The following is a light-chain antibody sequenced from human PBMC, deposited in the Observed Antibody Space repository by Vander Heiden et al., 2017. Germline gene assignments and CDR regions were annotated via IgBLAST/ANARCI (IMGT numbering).Light chain of an antibody. J-gene: IGLJ1*01. CDR2: GNS. CDR1: SSNIGAGYD. CDR3: QSYDSSLSGYV. V-gene: IGLV1-40*01. Sequence: QSVLTHPPSVSGAPGQRVTISCSGDSSNIGAGYDVHWYQQLPGTAPKLLIYGNSNRPSGVPDRFSGSKSGTSASLAITGLQAEDEADYYCQSYDSSLSGYVFGTGTKVTVL.